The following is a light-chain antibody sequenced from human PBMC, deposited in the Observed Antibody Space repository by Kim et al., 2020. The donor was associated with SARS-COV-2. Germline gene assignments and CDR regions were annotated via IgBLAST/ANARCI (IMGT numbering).Light chain of an antibody. CDR2: GKN. J-gene: IGLJ1*01. V-gene: IGLV3-19*01. CDR1: SLRSYY. CDR3: NSRDSSGNLYV. Sequence: SSELTQDPAVSVALGQTVRITCQGDSLRSYYASWYQQKPGQAPVLVIYGKNNRPSGIPDRFSGSSSGNTASLTITGAQAEDEADYYRNSRDSSGNLYVFGTGAKVTVL.